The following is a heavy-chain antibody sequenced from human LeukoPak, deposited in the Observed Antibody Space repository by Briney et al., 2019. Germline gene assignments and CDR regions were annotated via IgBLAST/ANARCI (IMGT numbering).Heavy chain of an antibody. Sequence: SETLSLTCTVSGGSISSGGYYWSWIRQPPGKGLEWIGYIYHSGSTYYNPSLKSRVTISVGRSKNQFSLKLSSVTAADTVVYYLARNWRSWGELYLGIDIWGQGTMVTVSS. CDR1: GGSISSGGYY. V-gene: IGHV4-30-2*01. J-gene: IGHJ3*02. CDR2: IYHSGST. D-gene: IGHD1-7*01. CDR3: ARNWRSWGELYLGIDI.